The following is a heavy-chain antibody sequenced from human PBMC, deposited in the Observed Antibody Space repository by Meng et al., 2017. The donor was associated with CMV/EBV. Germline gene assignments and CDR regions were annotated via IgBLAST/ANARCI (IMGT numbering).Heavy chain of an antibody. Sequence: SETLSLTCTVSGGSISSGGYYWSWIRQHPGKGLEWIGYIYYSGSTYYNPSLKSRVTISVDTSKNQFSLKLSSVTAADTAVYYCARAGYCSSTSCYLPLYGMDVWGQGTTVTVSS. V-gene: IGHV4-30-4*08. J-gene: IGHJ6*02. CDR2: IYYSGST. D-gene: IGHD2-2*01. CDR1: GGSISSGGYY. CDR3: ARAGYCSSTSCYLPLYGMDV.